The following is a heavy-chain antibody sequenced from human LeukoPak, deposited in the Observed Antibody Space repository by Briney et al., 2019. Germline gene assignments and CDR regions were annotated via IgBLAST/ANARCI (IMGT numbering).Heavy chain of an antibody. V-gene: IGHV4-30-2*01. D-gene: IGHD3-10*01. J-gene: IGHJ4*02. CDR3: ARDLNTYSYGSGSSEADY. Sequence: PSQTLSLTCTVSGGSISSGGYYWSWIRQPPGKGLEWIGYIYHSGSTYYNPSLKSRVTISVDRSKNQFSLKLSSVTATDTAVYYCARDLNTYSYGSGSSEADYWGQGTLVTVSS. CDR2: IYHSGST. CDR1: GGSISSGGYY.